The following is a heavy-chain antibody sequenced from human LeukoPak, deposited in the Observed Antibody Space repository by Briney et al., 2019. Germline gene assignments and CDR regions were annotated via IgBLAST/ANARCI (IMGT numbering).Heavy chain of an antibody. CDR1: GFTFSSYA. V-gene: IGHV3-49*04. J-gene: IGHJ4*02. CDR2: IRSKAYGGTT. D-gene: IGHD6-19*01. Sequence: PGGSLRLSCAASGFTFSSYATHWVRQAPGKGLEWIGFIRSKAYGGTTEYAASVKGRFTISRDDSKSIAYLQMNSLKTEDTAVYYCTRDLGAVAGIDYWGQGTLVTVSS. CDR3: TRDLGAVAGIDY.